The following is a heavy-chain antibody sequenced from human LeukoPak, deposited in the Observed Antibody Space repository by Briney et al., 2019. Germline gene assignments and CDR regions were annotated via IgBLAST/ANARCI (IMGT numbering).Heavy chain of an antibody. J-gene: IGHJ4*02. CDR1: GFTFSSYS. V-gene: IGHV3-48*01. Sequence: GGSLRLSCEASGFTFSSYSMSWVRQAPGKGLEWVSYISNSGSTIYYADSVKGRFTISRDIAKSSLYLQMNSLRAEDTAVYYCARKTSGSYGYFDYWGQGTLVTVSS. CDR3: ARKTSGSYGYFDY. CDR2: ISNSGSTI. D-gene: IGHD1-26*01.